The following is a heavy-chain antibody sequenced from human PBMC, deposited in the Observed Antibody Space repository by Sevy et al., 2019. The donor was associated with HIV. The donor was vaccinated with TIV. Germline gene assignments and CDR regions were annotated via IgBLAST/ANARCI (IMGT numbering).Heavy chain of an antibody. J-gene: IGHJ4*02. CDR2: ISSSSSYI. CDR3: ARVPNYGDYGIDY. D-gene: IGHD4-17*01. Sequence: GGSLRLSCAASGFTFTGHSMNWVRQAPGKGLEWVSYISSSSSYIYYANSVKGRFTISRDNAKNSVYLQMNSLRAEDTAVYYCARVPNYGDYGIDYWGQGTLVTVSS. V-gene: IGHV3-21*01. CDR1: GFTFTGHS.